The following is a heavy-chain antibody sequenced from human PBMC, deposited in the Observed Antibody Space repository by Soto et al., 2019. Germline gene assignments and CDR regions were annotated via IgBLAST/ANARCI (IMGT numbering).Heavy chain of an antibody. J-gene: IGHJ5*02. CDR1: GFTFSDYY. CDR3: ARQNSSGWSPGYNWFDP. CDR2: ISSSGSTI. V-gene: IGHV3-11*01. Sequence: QVQLVESGGGLVKPGGSLRLSCAASGFTFSDYYMSWIRQAPGKGLEWVSYISSSGSTISYTDSVKGRFTISRDNVKNSLYLQMSSLRAEDTAVYYCARQNSSGWSPGYNWFDPWGHGTLVTVSS. D-gene: IGHD6-19*01.